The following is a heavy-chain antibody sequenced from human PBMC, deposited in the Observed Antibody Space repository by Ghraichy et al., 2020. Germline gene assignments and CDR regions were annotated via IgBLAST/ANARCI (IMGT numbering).Heavy chain of an antibody. Sequence: SGPTLVKPTQTLTLTCTFSGFSLSTSGMCVTWIRQPPGKALEWLAHIDWDDGKYYITSLKTRLTISKDTSKNQVVLTLTNVDPVDTATYFCSRMRRNSDYDWGIDYWGQGTLVTVSS. J-gene: IGHJ4*02. CDR2: IDWDDGK. V-gene: IGHV2-70*01. CDR3: SRMRRNSDYDWGIDY. CDR1: GFSLSTSGMC. D-gene: IGHD5-12*01.